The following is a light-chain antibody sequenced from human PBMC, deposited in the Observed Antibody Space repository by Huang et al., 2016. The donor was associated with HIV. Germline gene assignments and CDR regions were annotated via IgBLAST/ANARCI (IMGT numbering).Light chain of an antibody. V-gene: IGKV3-15*01. CDR1: QSVSNH. CDR2: GAS. CDR3: QQYHNWPPEGT. Sequence: EIVMTQSPATLSVSPGERATLSCRASQSVSNHLAWYQHRPGQPPRLLIYGASTRATGIPARFSGGGSGTEFTLTISSLHSEDFAVYYCQQYHNWPPEGTFGQGTKVEIK. J-gene: IGKJ1*01.